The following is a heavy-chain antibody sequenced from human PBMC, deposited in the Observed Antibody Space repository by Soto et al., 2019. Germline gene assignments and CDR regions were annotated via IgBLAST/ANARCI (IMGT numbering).Heavy chain of an antibody. D-gene: IGHD3-10*01. Sequence: ASGKGSCNNSGYTFSRYTIAWVRQAPGQGLEWLGWISPDDGNTEYEQKFQGRVTMTADTLTNNAYMELRSLKYDDTAVYYCARVEAPFGESLHRGQGNPVT. J-gene: IGHJ4*02. CDR2: ISPDDGNT. CDR1: GYTFSRYT. CDR3: ARVEAPFGESLH. V-gene: IGHV1-18*01.